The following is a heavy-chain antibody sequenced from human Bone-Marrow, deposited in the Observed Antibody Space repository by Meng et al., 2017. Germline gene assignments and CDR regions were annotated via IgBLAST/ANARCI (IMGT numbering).Heavy chain of an antibody. Sequence: SCAASGFTFSDYYMSWIRQAPGKGLEWVSYISSSGSTIYYADSVKGRFTISRDNAKNSLYLQMNSLRAEDTAVYYCARAMVRGVIFNWFDPWGQGNLVTVSS. J-gene: IGHJ5*02. CDR2: ISSSGSTI. D-gene: IGHD3-10*01. CDR3: ARAMVRGVIFNWFDP. V-gene: IGHV3-11*04. CDR1: GFTFSDYY.